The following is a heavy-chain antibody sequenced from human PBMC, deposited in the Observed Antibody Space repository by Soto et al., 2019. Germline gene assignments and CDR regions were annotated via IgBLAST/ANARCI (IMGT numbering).Heavy chain of an antibody. D-gene: IGHD2-2*01. J-gene: IGHJ5*02. CDR1: GFTFSSYS. CDR3: ARDYEGYCSSTSCRGFDP. Sequence: GGSLRLSCAASGFTFSSYSMNWVRQAPGKGLEWVSSISSSSSYIYYADSVKGRFTISRDNAKNSVYLQMNSLRAEDTAVYYCARDYEGYCSSTSCRGFDPWGQGTLVTVSS. V-gene: IGHV3-21*01. CDR2: ISSSSSYI.